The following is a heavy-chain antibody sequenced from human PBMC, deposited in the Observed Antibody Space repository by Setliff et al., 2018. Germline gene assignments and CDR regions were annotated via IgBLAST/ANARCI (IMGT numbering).Heavy chain of an antibody. J-gene: IGHJ6*02. CDR1: GFTFSDYY. V-gene: IGHV3-11*04. CDR3: ARGDRWGYSYGPYYYGMDV. Sequence: GGSLRLSCAASGFTFSDYYMSWNRQAPGKVLEWVSYISSSGSTIYYADSVKGRFTISRDNAKNSLYLQMNSLRAEDTAVYYCARGDRWGYSYGPYYYGMDVWGQGTTVTVSS. D-gene: IGHD5-18*01. CDR2: ISSSGSTI.